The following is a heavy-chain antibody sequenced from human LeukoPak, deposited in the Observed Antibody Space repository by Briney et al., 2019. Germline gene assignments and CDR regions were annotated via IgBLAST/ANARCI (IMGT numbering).Heavy chain of an antibody. Sequence: SETLSLTCTVSGDSINSYYWSWIRQPPGKGLEWVGYIYYSGSTNYNPSLKSRVTISVDTSKNQFPLKLSSMTAADTAVYYCARHPTMVRGVIPDYFDYWGQGTLVTVSS. CDR1: GDSINSYY. J-gene: IGHJ4*02. CDR2: IYYSGST. V-gene: IGHV4-59*01. CDR3: ARHPTMVRGVIPDYFDY. D-gene: IGHD3-10*01.